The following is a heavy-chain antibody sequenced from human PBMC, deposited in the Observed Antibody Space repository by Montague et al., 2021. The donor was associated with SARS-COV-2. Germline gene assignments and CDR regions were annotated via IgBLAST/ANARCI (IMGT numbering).Heavy chain of an antibody. CDR1: GFTFSTYN. Sequence: SLRLSCAASGFTFSTYNMNWVRQAPGTGLEWVSSITNNNNYIYYGDSVRGRFTISGDNAKNSLYLQMNNPRAEDTGVYYCARGAEYYYYGMDVWGLGTKATVSS. J-gene: IGHJ6*02. V-gene: IGHV3-21*01. CDR2: ITNNNNYI. CDR3: ARGAEYYYYGMDV.